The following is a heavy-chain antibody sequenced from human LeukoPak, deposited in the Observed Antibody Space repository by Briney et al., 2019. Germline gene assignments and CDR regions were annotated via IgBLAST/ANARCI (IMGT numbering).Heavy chain of an antibody. Sequence: ASVKVSCKASGYTFTSYGISWVRQAPGQGLEWMGWISAYNGNTNYAQKLQGRVTMTTDTSTSTAYMELRSLRSDDTAVYYCARLRDYGDYYDAFDIWAKGQWSPSLQ. D-gene: IGHD4-17*01. J-gene: IGHJ3*02. CDR1: GYTFTSYG. CDR2: ISAYNGNT. CDR3: ARLRDYGDYYDAFDI. V-gene: IGHV1-18*01.